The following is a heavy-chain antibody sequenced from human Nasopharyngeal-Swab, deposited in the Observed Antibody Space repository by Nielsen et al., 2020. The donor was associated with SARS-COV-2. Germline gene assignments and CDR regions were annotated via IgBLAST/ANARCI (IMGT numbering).Heavy chain of an antibody. J-gene: IGHJ5*02. D-gene: IGHD6-13*01. CDR2: INHSGST. CDR3: ARGRWGIAAAGGYWFDP. Sequence: SETLSLTCAVYGGSFSGYYWRWIRRPPGKGLEWIGEINHSGSTNYNPSLKSRVTISVDTPKNQFSLKLSSVTAADTAVYYCARGRWGIAAAGGYWFDPWGQGTLVTVSS. CDR1: GGSFSGYY. V-gene: IGHV4-34*01.